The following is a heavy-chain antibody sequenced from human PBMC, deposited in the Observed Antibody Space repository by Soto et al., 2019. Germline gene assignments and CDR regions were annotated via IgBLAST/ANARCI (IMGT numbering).Heavy chain of an antibody. CDR1: GGSMSHYH. V-gene: IGHV4-59*01. D-gene: IGHD5-18*01. CDR2: THDSGII. Sequence: QVQRQESGPGLVKPSETLSLTCTVSGGSMSHYHWCWIRQSPGKGLEFIGYTHDSGIINYNPSLMSRVAISLDTSKNQFSLKLTSVTAADTALYYCARTGYGDHFDYWGRGTLVTVSS. CDR3: ARTGYGDHFDY. J-gene: IGHJ4*02.